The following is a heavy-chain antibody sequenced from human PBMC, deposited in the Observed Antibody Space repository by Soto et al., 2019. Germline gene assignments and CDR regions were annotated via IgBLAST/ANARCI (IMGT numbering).Heavy chain of an antibody. CDR1: GFTFSSYA. CDR2: ISGSGGST. J-gene: IGHJ4*02. CDR3: ATDENWNDEEPLN. Sequence: GESLKISCAASGFTFSSYAMSWVRQAPGKGLEWVSAISGSGGSTYYADSVKGRFTISRDNSKNTLYLQMNSLRAEDTAVYYCATDENWNDEEPLNWGQGTLVTVSS. D-gene: IGHD1-1*01. V-gene: IGHV3-23*01.